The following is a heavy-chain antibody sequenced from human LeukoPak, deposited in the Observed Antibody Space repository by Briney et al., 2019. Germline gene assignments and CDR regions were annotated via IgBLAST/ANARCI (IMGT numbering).Heavy chain of an antibody. Sequence: GGSLRLSCAASGFTFSDYYMSWIRQAPGKGLEWVAVISYDGSNKYYADSVKGRFTISRDNAKNTLFLQMNSLRAEDTAIYYCARDGPCSDGTCYSDTWGLGTLVTVSS. CDR3: ARDGPCSDGTCYSDT. CDR1: GFTFSDYY. D-gene: IGHD2-15*01. CDR2: ISYDGSNK. J-gene: IGHJ5*02. V-gene: IGHV3-30*03.